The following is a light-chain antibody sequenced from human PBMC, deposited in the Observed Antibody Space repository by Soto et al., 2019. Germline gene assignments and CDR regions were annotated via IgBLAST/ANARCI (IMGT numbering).Light chain of an antibody. CDR2: GAS. V-gene: IGKV3-15*01. CDR3: QHYDNWST. CDR1: QSVTSN. Sequence: EIVMTQSPATLSVSPGERATLSCRASQSVTSNLAWYQQKPGQAPRLLIYGASTRATGIPARFSGSGSGTEFTLTISSLQSEDFAVYYCQHYDNWSTFGQGTRLE. J-gene: IGKJ5*01.